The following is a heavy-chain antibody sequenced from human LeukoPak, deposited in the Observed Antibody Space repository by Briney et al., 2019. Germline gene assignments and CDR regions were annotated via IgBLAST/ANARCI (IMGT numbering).Heavy chain of an antibody. J-gene: IGHJ3*02. CDR3: ARGGITMMDDAFDI. V-gene: IGHV4-34*01. Sequence: SSETLSLTCAVYGGSFSGYYWSWIRQPPGKGLEWIGEINHSGSTNYNPSLKSRVTISVDTSKNQFSLKLSSVTAADTAVYYCARGGITMMDDAFDIWGQGTMVTVSS. CDR2: INHSGST. CDR1: GGSFSGYY. D-gene: IGHD3-22*01.